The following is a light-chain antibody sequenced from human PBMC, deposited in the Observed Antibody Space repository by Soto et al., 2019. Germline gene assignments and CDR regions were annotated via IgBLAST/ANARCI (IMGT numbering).Light chain of an antibody. CDR3: SSYLGSNNFYV. J-gene: IGLJ1*01. V-gene: IGLV2-8*01. Sequence: QSVLTQPPSASGSPGQSVTISCTGTSSDVGAYNYVSWYQQHPGKAPKLMIYEVTKRPSGVPDRFSGSKSGNTASLTVSGLQAEDEADYYCSSYLGSNNFYVFGTGTKLTVL. CDR2: EVT. CDR1: SSDVGAYNY.